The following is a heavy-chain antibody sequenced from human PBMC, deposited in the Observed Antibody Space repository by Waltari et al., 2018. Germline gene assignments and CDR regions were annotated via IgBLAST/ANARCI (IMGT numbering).Heavy chain of an antibody. D-gene: IGHD6-19*01. V-gene: IGHV3-30-3*01. J-gene: IGHJ4*02. CDR1: GFTFSSYA. CDR2: ISYDGSNK. Sequence: QVQLVESGGGVVQPGRSLRLSCAACGFTFSSYAMHWVRQAPGKGLEWVAVISYDGSNKYYADSVKGRFTISRDNSKNTLYLQMNSLRAEDTAVYYCARDGSGYWGQGTLVTVSS. CDR3: ARDGSGY.